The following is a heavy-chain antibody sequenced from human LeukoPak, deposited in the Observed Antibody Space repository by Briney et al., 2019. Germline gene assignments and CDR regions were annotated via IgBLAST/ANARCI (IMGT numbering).Heavy chain of an antibody. Sequence: ASVKVSCKASGYTFTNYDINWVRQATGQGLEWMGWMNPNSGNTGYAQELQGRVTMTRKSSISTAFMELSSLRSEDTAVYYCARGGTIYDSILEDAFDIWGQGTMVTVSS. CDR3: ARGGTIYDSILEDAFDI. V-gene: IGHV1-8*01. CDR1: GYTFTNYD. J-gene: IGHJ3*02. D-gene: IGHD3-22*01. CDR2: MNPNSGNT.